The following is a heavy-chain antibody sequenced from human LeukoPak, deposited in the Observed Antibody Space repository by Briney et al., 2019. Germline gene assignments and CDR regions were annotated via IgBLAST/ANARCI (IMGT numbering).Heavy chain of an antibody. J-gene: IGHJ3*02. D-gene: IGHD5-18*01. CDR2: ISYDGSNK. Sequence: GGSLRLSCAASGFTFSSYGMSWVRQAPGKGLEWVAVISYDGSNKYYADSVKGRFTISRDNSKNTLYLQMNSLRAEDTAVYYCARDGDSYGYSLDIWGKGTMVTVSS. CDR1: GFTFSSYG. V-gene: IGHV3-30*03. CDR3: ARDGDSYGYSLDI.